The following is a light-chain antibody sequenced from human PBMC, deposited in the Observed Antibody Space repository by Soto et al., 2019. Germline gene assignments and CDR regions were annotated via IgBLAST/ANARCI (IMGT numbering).Light chain of an antibody. J-gene: IGLJ3*02. CDR1: SSNIGAGYD. Sequence: QSVLTQPPSVSGAPGQRVTISCTGSSSNIGAGYDVHWYQQLPGTAPKLLIYGNSNRPSGVPDRFSGSKSGTSASLAITGLLAEDEADYYCQSYDSSLSGWVFGGGTKRTVL. CDR2: GNS. CDR3: QSYDSSLSGWV. V-gene: IGLV1-40*01.